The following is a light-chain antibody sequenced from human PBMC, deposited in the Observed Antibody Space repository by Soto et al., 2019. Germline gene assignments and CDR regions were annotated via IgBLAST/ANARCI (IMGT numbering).Light chain of an antibody. CDR2: GAS. J-gene: IGKJ1*01. V-gene: IGKV3-20*01. CDR3: QQYGSSPRT. CDR1: QSVSSSY. Sequence: EIVLTQSPDALSLSPGEGATLSCGASQSVSSSYLAWYQQKPGQAPRLLIYGASTRATGIPDRFSGSGSGTDFTLTISRLEPEDFAVYYCQQYGSSPRTFGQGTKVEIK.